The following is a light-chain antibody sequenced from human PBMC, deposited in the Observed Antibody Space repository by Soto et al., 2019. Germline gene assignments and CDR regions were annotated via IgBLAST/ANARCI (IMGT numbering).Light chain of an antibody. V-gene: IGKV3-20*01. CDR1: QSVSNSY. CDR2: GAS. Sequence: IVLTQSPGTLSLSPGERATLSCRASQSVSNSYLAWFQQRPGQAPRLLIYGASNRATGIPDRFSGSGSGTDLTLTISSLQSEDFAVYYCQQYNSWPLTFGPGTKVDIK. CDR3: QQYNSWPLT. J-gene: IGKJ3*01.